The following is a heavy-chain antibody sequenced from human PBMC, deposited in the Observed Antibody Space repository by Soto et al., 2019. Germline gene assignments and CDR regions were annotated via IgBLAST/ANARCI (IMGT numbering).Heavy chain of an antibody. CDR2: IYYSGST. CDR3: ARVQLYYYYYMDV. D-gene: IGHD2-2*01. V-gene: IGHV4-31*03. Sequence: SETLSLTCNVSGGSISSGGYYWSCIRQHPGKGLEWIGYIYYSGSTYYNPSLKSRVTISVDTSKNQFSLKLSSVTAADTAVYYCARVQLYYYYYMDVWGKGTTVTVSS. CDR1: GGSISSGGYY. J-gene: IGHJ6*03.